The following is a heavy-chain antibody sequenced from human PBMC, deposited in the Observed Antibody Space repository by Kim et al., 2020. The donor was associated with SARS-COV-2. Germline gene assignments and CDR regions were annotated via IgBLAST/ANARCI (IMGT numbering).Heavy chain of an antibody. CDR2: INTNTGNP. D-gene: IGHD3-22*01. J-gene: IGHJ5*02. CDR3: ARARAHYYDSSGYYPEGNWFDP. CDR1: GYTFTSYA. V-gene: IGHV7-4-1*02. Sequence: ASVKVSCKASGYTFTSYAMNWVRQAPGQGLEWMGWINTNTGNPTYAQGFTGRFVFSLDTSVSTAYLQISSLKAEDTAVYYCARARAHYYDSSGYYPEGNWFDPWGQGTLVTVSS.